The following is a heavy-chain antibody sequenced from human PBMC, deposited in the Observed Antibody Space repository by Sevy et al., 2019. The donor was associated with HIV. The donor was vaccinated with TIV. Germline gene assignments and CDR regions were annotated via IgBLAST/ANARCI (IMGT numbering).Heavy chain of an antibody. Sequence: ASVKVSCKASGYTFTSYGISWVRQAPGQGLEWMGWISAYNGNTNYAQKLQGRVTMTTDTSTSTAYMELRSLRSDDTAVYYCARVIAAAGTAWDDYWGQGTLVTVSS. V-gene: IGHV1-18*01. D-gene: IGHD6-13*01. CDR3: ARVIAAAGTAWDDY. CDR1: GYTFTSYG. CDR2: ISAYNGNT. J-gene: IGHJ4*02.